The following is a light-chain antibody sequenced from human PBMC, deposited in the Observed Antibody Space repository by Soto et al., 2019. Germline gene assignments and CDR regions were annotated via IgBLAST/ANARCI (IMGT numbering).Light chain of an antibody. V-gene: IGKV1-39*01. CDR1: QSIGAN. J-gene: IGKJ1*01. CDR3: QQYGSSGT. CDR2: AVS. Sequence: DIHITHSPSSLSSSIVDRVTLTCRASQSIGANLNWYQQRPGKAPKPLIYAVSSLQSGVSSRFSGSGSGTDFTLTISRLETEDFAVYYCQQYGSSGTFGQGTKVDI.